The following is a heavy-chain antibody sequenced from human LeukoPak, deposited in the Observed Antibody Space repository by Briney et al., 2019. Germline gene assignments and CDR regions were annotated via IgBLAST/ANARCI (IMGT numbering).Heavy chain of an antibody. CDR1: GFTVSNNY. CDR3: GAGSSGRYPLDY. CDR2: IYSGGST. V-gene: IGHV3-53*01. Sequence: GGSLRLSCAASGFTVSNNYMSWVRQAPGKGLEWVSVIYSGGSTYYADSVKGRFTISRDNSKNTLYLQMNSLRAEDTAVYYCGAGSSGRYPLDYWGQGTLVTVSS. J-gene: IGHJ4*02. D-gene: IGHD6-19*01.